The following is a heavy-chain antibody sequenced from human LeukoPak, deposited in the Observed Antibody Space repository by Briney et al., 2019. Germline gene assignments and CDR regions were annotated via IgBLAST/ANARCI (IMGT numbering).Heavy chain of an antibody. CDR1: GFTFSSYG. J-gene: IGHJ3*02. Sequence: GGSLRLSCAASGFTFSSYGIHWVRQAPGKGLEWVAFIRYDGSDKYYADSVKGRFTISRDNSKNTLYLQMNSLRAEDTAVYYCAKDRRRVVGVTEGALFDIWGQGTMVTVSS. V-gene: IGHV3-30*02. CDR2: IRYDGSDK. CDR3: AKDRRRVVGVTEGALFDI. D-gene: IGHD1-26*01.